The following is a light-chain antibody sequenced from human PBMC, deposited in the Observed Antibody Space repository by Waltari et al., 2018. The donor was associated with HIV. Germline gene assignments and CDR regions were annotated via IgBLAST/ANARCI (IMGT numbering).Light chain of an antibody. CDR1: NSTIGNNS. CDR3: GSWDSSLSSVV. CDR2: DNN. Sequence: QSVLTQPPSVSAAPGQKVTISCSGRNSTIGNNSVSWYQQLPGTAPKLLIYDNNKRPSGSPDRFAGSKSGTAATLGITGLQTGDEADYYCGSWDSSLSSVVFGGGTKLTVL. V-gene: IGLV1-51*01. J-gene: IGLJ2*01.